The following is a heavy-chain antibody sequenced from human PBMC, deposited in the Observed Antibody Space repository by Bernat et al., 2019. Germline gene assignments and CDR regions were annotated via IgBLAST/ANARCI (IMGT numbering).Heavy chain of an antibody. J-gene: IGHJ6*02. CDR2: IWYDGSNK. CDR1: GFTFSSYG. CDR3: ARTVEWLLRPYYYYGMDV. D-gene: IGHD3-3*01. Sequence: QVQLVESGGGVVQPGRSLRLSCAASGFTFSSYGMHWVRQAPGKGLEWVAVIWYDGSNKYYADSVKGRLTNSRDNSKNTLNLQMNSLRAEDTAVYYCARTVEWLLRPYYYYGMDVWGQGTTVTVSS. V-gene: IGHV3-33*01.